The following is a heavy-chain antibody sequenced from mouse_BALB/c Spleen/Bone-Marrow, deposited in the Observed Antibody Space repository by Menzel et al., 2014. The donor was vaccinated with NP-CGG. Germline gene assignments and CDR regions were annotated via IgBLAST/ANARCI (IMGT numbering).Heavy chain of an antibody. CDR1: GFNIKDTY. V-gene: IGHV14-3*02. CDR3: ARDNYVSSQFAY. CDR2: IVPANGNT. J-gene: IGHJ3*01. Sequence: VQLKASGAELVKTGASVELSCTASGFNIKDTYMHWVKQRPEQGLAWIGRIVPANGNTKYDPKFQGKATITADTSSNTAYLQLSSLTSEDTAVYYCARDNYVSSQFAYWGQGTLVTVSA. D-gene: IGHD1-1*01.